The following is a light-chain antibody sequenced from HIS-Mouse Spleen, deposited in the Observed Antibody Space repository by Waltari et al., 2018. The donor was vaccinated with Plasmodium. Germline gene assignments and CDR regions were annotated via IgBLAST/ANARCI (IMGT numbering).Light chain of an antibody. Sequence: SYELPQPPSVSVSPGQTARITCSGDALPKQYAYWYQQKSGQAPVLVIYEDSKRPPGIPERFSGSSSGTMATLTISGAQVEDEADYYCYSTDSSGNHRVFGGGTKLTVL. CDR3: YSTDSSGNHRV. V-gene: IGLV3-10*01. CDR1: ALPKQY. J-gene: IGLJ3*02. CDR2: EDS.